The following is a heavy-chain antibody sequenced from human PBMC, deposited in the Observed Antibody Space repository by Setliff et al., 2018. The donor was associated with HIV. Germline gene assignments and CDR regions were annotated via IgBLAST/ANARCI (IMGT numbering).Heavy chain of an antibody. CDR2: IYYSGST. J-gene: IGHJ6*03. CDR1: GGSISNYY. V-gene: IGHV4-59*01. Sequence: NPSETLSLTCTVSGGSISNYYWSWVRQPPGKGVEWIGYIYYSGSTNYNPYRKSRVTMSVDTSKNQFSLKLSSVTAADTAVYYCARFPKYRVPRDYYIDVWGKGTTVTVSS. D-gene: IGHD2-2*01. CDR3: ARFPKYRVPRDYYIDV.